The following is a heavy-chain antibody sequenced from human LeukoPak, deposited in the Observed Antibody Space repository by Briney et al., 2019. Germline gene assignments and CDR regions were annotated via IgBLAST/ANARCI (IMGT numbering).Heavy chain of an antibody. CDR1: GFTFSNYW. J-gene: IGHJ6*03. Sequence: GGSLRLSCAVSGFTFSNYWMSWVRQAPGKGLEWVANIKQDGSEKYYVDSVEGRFTISRDNAKNSLYLQMNSLRAEDTAVYFCARELPGCSSGSCYHDPRHYYYYMDVWGKGTTVTISS. V-gene: IGHV3-7*01. D-gene: IGHD2-2*01. CDR3: ARELPGCSSGSCYHDPRHYYYYMDV. CDR2: IKQDGSEK.